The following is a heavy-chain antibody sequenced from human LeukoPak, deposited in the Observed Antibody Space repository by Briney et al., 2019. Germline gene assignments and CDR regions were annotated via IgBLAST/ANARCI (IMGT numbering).Heavy chain of an antibody. V-gene: IGHV3-74*01. Sequence: GGSLRLSCAASGFTFSSYWMHWVRQAPGKGLVWVSRNNSDGSSTSYADSVKGRFTISRDNAKNTLYLQMNSLRAEDTAVYYCARDREYSIDYWGQGTLVTVSS. D-gene: IGHD6-6*01. J-gene: IGHJ4*02. CDR3: ARDREYSIDY. CDR1: GFTFSSYW. CDR2: NNSDGSST.